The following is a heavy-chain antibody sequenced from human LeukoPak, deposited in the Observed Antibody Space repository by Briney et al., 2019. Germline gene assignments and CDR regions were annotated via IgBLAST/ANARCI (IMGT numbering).Heavy chain of an antibody. V-gene: IGHV1-2*06. CDR3: ARGTEYYFDY. Sequence: ASVKVSYKASGYTFTGYYMHWVRQAPGQGLEWMGRINPNSGGTNYAQKFQGRVTMTRDTSISTAYMDLTRLRSDDTAVYYCARGTEYYFDYWGQGTLVTVSS. CDR1: GYTFTGYY. CDR2: INPNSGGT. D-gene: IGHD1-1*01. J-gene: IGHJ4*02.